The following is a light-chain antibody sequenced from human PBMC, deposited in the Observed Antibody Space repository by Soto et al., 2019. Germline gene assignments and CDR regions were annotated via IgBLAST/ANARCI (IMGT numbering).Light chain of an antibody. CDR3: QQRANWPPT. V-gene: IGKV3-11*01. J-gene: IGKJ4*01. CDR2: DAS. CDR1: QSVSTY. Sequence: EIVLTQSPATLSLSPGDRATLSCMASQSVSTYLAWYQQKNGQAPRPLIYDASNRATGIPARFSGSGSGTDFTLTISSLEPEDFAVYYCQQRANWPPTVGGGTKVEIK.